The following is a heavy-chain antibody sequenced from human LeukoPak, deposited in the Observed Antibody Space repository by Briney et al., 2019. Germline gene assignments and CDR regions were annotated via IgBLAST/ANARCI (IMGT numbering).Heavy chain of an antibody. V-gene: IGHV4-59*12. CDR2: IYPNGLT. Sequence: SETLSLTCTVSSGSITDACWSWFRQAPGKGLEWLGFIYPNGLTEYSPPLRSRVSFSVATSKREATVRLSSVTASDTAVYYCTREGYGRSGYFLAFWGQGTLVTVSS. J-gene: IGHJ4*02. CDR1: SGSITDAC. D-gene: IGHD3-22*01. CDR3: TREGYGRSGYFLAF.